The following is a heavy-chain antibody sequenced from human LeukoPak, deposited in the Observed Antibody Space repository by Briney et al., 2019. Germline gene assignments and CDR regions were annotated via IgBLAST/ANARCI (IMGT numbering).Heavy chain of an antibody. CDR2: YLPMFGTA. V-gene: IGHV1-69*13. J-gene: IGHJ4*02. CDR3: AGASSKWELSF. CDR1: GGTFSRYA. Sequence: SVKVSCKASGGTFSRYAISWVRQAPGQGLEWMGGYLPMFGTANYAQNFQNRVTITADESTSTFSMEVSSLRPEDTAVYFCAGASSKWELSFWGQGTLVTVSS. D-gene: IGHD1-26*01.